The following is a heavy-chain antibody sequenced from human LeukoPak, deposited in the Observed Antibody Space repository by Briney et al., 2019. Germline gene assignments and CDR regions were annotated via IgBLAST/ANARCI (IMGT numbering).Heavy chain of an antibody. CDR3: ARVGFTTSWSNFDY. CDR1: GGTFSSYA. CDR2: INPNGGDT. J-gene: IGHJ4*02. V-gene: IGHV1-2*06. D-gene: IGHD2-2*01. Sequence: ASVKVSCKASGGTFSSYAISWVRQAPGQGLEWMGRINPNGGDTNYAQKFQGRVTMTGDTSSSTAYMELSSLRPDDTSMYFCARVGFTTSWSNFDYWGQGTLVTVSS.